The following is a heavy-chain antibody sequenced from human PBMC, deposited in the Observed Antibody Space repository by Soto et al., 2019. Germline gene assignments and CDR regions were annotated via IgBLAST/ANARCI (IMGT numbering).Heavy chain of an antibody. V-gene: IGHV4-31*03. D-gene: IGHD4-4*01. Sequence: SETLSLTCTVSGGSISSGGYYWSWIRQHPGKGLEWIGYIYYSGSTYYNPSLKSRVTISVDTSKNQFSLKLSSVTAADTAVYYCARDKTKRLDDYSNYYGLNWFDPWGQGTLVTVSS. CDR1: GGSISSGGYY. J-gene: IGHJ5*02. CDR2: IYYSGST. CDR3: ARDKTKRLDDYSNYYGLNWFDP.